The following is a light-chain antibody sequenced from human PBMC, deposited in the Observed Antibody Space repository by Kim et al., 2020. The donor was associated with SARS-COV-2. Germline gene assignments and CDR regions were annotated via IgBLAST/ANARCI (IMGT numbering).Light chain of an antibody. Sequence: QGFTISCPGTSSNIGADYDIHWYQHLPGTAPKLLIYGNNIRPSGVPDRFSGSKYDTSASLAITGLQAEDEGDYYCQSYDSRVRGVIFGGGTQLTVL. CDR2: GNN. CDR3: QSYDSRVRGVI. V-gene: IGLV1-40*01. J-gene: IGLJ2*01. CDR1: SSNIGADYD.